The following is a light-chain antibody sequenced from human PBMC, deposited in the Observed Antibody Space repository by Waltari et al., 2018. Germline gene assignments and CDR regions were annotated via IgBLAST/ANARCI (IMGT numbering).Light chain of an antibody. CDR2: DAS. CDR1: QSFTRY. Sequence: EIVLTQSPGTLSLSPGERATLSCRASQSFTRYLAWYQHRPGQALRLLIYDASTRAAGVADRFSGSGSGTDFSLTISRLEPEDFAVYYCQHYVSLPVTFGQGTRVEIK. V-gene: IGKV3-20*01. CDR3: QHYVSLPVT. J-gene: IGKJ1*01.